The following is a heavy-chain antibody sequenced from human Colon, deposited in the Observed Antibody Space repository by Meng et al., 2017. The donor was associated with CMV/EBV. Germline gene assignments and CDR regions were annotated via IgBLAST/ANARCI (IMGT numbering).Heavy chain of an antibody. CDR3: ARESLNYYGSGGYSDWFDP. Sequence: SQTLSLTCAISGDRVSTSSAAWHWIRQSPSRGLEWLGRAYYRDKWYIDYAASLRSRITITPETSKNEFSLQLNSVTPEDTAVYYCARESLNYYGSGGYSDWFDPWGQGTLVTVSS. V-gene: IGHV6-1*01. CDR2: AYYRDKWYI. J-gene: IGHJ5*02. CDR1: GDRVSTSSAA. D-gene: IGHD3-10*01.